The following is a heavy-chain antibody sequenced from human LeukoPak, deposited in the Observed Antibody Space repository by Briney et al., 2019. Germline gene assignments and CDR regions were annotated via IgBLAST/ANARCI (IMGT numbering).Heavy chain of an antibody. V-gene: IGHV3-23*01. CDR2: ITDSGGTT. Sequence: GGSLRLSCAASGFTFTSYAMTWVRQAPGKGLEWVSSITDSGGTTYYADSVKGRFTISRDNYKNTLYLQMNSLRVEDTAVYYYARDPNGNYVGAFDFQRWGQGTLVTVSS. J-gene: IGHJ1*01. D-gene: IGHD4-17*01. CDR3: ARDPNGNYVGAFDFQR. CDR1: GFTFTSYA.